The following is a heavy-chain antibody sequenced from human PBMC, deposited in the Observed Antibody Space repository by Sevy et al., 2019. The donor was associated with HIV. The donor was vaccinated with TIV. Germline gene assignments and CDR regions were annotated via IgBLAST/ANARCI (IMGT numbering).Heavy chain of an antibody. D-gene: IGHD1-26*01. CDR2: IKQDGSER. CDR1: GFTFTIYW. Sequence: GESLKISCTASGFTFTIYWMSWVRQAPGKGLEWVAYIKQDGSERSDVDSVKGRFTISRDNAKSSLYLQMNSLRDEDTAVYYCARMGGQGRYYFDYWGQGTLVTVSS. J-gene: IGHJ4*02. V-gene: IGHV3-7*01. CDR3: ARMGGQGRYYFDY.